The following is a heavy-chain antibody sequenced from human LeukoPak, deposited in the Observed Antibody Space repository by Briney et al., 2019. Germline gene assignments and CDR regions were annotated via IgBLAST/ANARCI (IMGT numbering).Heavy chain of an antibody. Sequence: PSETLSLTCAVYGGSFSGYYWSWIRQPPGKGLEWIGEINHSGSTNYNPSLKSRVTISVDTSKNQFSLKLSSVTAADTAVYYCARGRNEAYSSSSGDFDYWGQGTLVTLSS. CDR2: INHSGST. CDR1: GGSFSGYY. D-gene: IGHD6-13*01. V-gene: IGHV4-34*01. CDR3: ARGRNEAYSSSSGDFDY. J-gene: IGHJ4*02.